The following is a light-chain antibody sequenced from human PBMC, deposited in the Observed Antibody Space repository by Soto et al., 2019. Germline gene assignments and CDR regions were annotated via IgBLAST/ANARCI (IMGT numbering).Light chain of an antibody. J-gene: IGLJ1*01. CDR2: DVS. V-gene: IGLV2-11*01. CDR1: SSDVGGYNY. CDR3: GYNAGSPREV. Sequence: QSALTQPRSVSGSPGQSVTISCTGTSSDVGGYNYVSWYQQHPGKAPKVMIYDVSERPSGVPDRFSGSKSGNTASLTIAGLPAEDEDYYCCGYNAGSPREVFGAGTKLTVL.